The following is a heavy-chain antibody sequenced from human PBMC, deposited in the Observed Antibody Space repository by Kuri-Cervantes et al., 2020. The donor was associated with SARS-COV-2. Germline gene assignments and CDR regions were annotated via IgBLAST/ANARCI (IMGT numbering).Heavy chain of an antibody. Sequence: ASVKVSCKASGYTFTSYGISWVRQAPGQGLEWMGWINAYNGNTNYAQKLQGRVTMTTDTSTSTAYMELRSLRSDDTAVYYCARSPGSIVVVTAPDYWGQGTLVTVSS. CDR1: GYTFTSYG. D-gene: IGHD2-21*02. CDR3: ARSPGSIVVVTAPDY. V-gene: IGHV1-18*04. CDR2: INAYNGNT. J-gene: IGHJ4*02.